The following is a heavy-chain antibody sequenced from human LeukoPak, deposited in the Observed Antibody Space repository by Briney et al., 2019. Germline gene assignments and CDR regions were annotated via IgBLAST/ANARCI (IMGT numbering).Heavy chain of an antibody. D-gene: IGHD1-14*01. CDR3: ARDLDGIPGVDY. J-gene: IGHJ4*02. Sequence: TGGSLRLSCAASGFTFSSYWIHWVRQAPGKGLVWVSRINTDGSSTSYADSVKGRFTISRDNAKNTLYLQMNSLRAEDTAVYYCARDLDGIPGVDYWGQGTLVTVSS. CDR1: GFTFSSYW. CDR2: INTDGSST. V-gene: IGHV3-74*01.